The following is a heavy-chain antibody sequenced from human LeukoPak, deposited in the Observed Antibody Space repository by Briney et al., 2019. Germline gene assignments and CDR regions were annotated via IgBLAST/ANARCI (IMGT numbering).Heavy chain of an antibody. J-gene: IGHJ4*02. CDR2: INVEGTTT. Sequence: VGSLRLSCAGSGFTFTRFWMHWVRQAPGKGLVWVSRINVEGTTTTYADSVEGRFTISRDENTLYLQMNHLRVDDTAVYYCTRGGEEPFDYWGQGTLVTVSS. CDR3: TRGGEEPFDY. V-gene: IGHV3-74*01. CDR1: GFTFTRFW. D-gene: IGHD3-10*01.